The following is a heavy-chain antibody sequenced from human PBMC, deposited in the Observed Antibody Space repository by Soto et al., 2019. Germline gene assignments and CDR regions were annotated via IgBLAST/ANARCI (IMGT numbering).Heavy chain of an antibody. V-gene: IGHV5-10-1*01. CDR2: IDPSDSYT. CDR1: GESFSGYW. J-gene: IGHJ6*02. Sequence: GGSLKISGEGSGESFSGYWITSGRQWPREGLEWMGRIDPSDSYTNYSPSFQGHVTISVDKSISTAYLQWNSLKASDSAMYYCARQDETSREDYYGMDVWGQGTTVTVSS. CDR3: ARQDETSREDYYGMDV.